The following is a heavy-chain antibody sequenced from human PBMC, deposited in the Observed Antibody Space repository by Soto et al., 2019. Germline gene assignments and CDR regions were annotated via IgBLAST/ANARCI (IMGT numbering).Heavy chain of an antibody. V-gene: IGHV3-30-3*01. CDR1: GFTFSSYA. CDR3: ARDAVDPHYCSSTSCYVGGWRHHYYGMDV. Sequence: QVQLVESGGGVVQPGRSLRLSCAASGFTFSSYAMHWVRQAPGKGLEWVAVISYDGSNKYYADSVKGRFTISRDNSKNTLYLQMNSLRAEDTAVYYCARDAVDPHYCSSTSCYVGGWRHHYYGMDVWGQGTTVTVSS. D-gene: IGHD2-2*01. CDR2: ISYDGSNK. J-gene: IGHJ6*02.